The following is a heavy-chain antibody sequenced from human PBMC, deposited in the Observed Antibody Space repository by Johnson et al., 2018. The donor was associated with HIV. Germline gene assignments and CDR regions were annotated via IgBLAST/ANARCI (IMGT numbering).Heavy chain of an antibody. J-gene: IGHJ3*01. Sequence: VQLVESGGGLVNPGGSLRLSCAASGFTFSSYAMHWVRQAPGKGLEWVANIKQDGSEKYYVDSVKGRFTISRDNAKNSLYLQMNSLRAEDTAVYYCARDAGIRRGWYNVEAFDVWGQGTMVTVAS. V-gene: IGHV3-7*05. CDR1: GFTFSSYA. CDR3: ARDAGIRRGWYNVEAFDV. CDR2: IKQDGSEK. D-gene: IGHD6-19*01.